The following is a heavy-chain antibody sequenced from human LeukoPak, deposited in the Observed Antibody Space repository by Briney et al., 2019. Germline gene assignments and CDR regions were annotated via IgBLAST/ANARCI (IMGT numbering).Heavy chain of an antibody. V-gene: IGHV3-21*01. D-gene: IGHD4-17*01. Sequence: TGGSLRLSCEASGFTFSSYSMNWVRQAPGKGLEWVSSISSSSGYIYYADSVKGRFTISRDNAKNSLYLQMNSPRDEDTAIYYCARETTVIKKIDYWGQGTLVTVSS. CDR2: ISSSSGYI. J-gene: IGHJ4*02. CDR3: ARETTVIKKIDY. CDR1: GFTFSSYS.